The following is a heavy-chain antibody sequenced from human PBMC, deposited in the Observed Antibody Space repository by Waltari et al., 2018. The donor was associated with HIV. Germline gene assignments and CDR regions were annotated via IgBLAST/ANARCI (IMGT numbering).Heavy chain of an antibody. D-gene: IGHD1-26*01. CDR3: ARAVNAVGAPHWFAP. CDR2: MNPNSRNT. Sequence: QVQLVQSGAEVTQPGASVQVYCKASGYIFNNYDINWVRQATGQGLEWMGWMNPNSRNTGYAQKCQGRVTMTRDTSITTAYMELSSLKSEDTAVYYCARAVNAVGAPHWFAPWGQGTLVTVSS. CDR1: GYIFNNYD. V-gene: IGHV1-8*01. J-gene: IGHJ5*02.